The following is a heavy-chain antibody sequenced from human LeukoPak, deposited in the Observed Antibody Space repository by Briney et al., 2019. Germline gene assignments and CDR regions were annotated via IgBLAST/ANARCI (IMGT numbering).Heavy chain of an antibody. Sequence: GASVKVSCKTTGYTVTGYYIHWVRQGPGQGLEWMGWITPNSDGTDYAQKFQGRVTMTRDTSITTAYMELSSLRSDDTAVYYCARSPIGLGFFDYWGQGTLVTVSS. CDR1: GYTVTGYY. CDR3: ARSPIGLGFFDY. V-gene: IGHV1-2*02. J-gene: IGHJ4*02. CDR2: ITPNSDGT. D-gene: IGHD7-27*01.